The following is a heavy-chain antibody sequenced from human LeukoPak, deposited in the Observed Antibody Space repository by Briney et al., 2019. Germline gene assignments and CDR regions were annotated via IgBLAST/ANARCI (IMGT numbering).Heavy chain of an antibody. J-gene: IGHJ4*02. CDR3: AAMTSVIRGRRFDS. CDR1: GYSINSAYY. D-gene: IGHD4-17*01. Sequence: SETLSLTCTVSGYSINSAYYWAWIRQSPGRGLEWIASLHPGLDTYYNPSLQSRVTISMDESQNLFSLGLTSVTASDTAVYFCAAMTSVIRGRRFDSWDQGALVTVSS. V-gene: IGHV4-38-2*02. CDR2: LHPGLDT.